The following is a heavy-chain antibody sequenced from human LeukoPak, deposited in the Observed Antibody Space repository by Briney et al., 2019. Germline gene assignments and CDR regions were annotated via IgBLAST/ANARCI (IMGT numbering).Heavy chain of an antibody. CDR2: IYTSGST. CDR1: GGSISGYC. J-gene: IGHJ5*02. D-gene: IGHD2-21*01. V-gene: IGHV4-4*09. CDR3: ATTTTIASWFDP. Sequence: SETLSLTCSVSGGSISGYCWSWVRQPPGKGLEWIGYIYTSGSTNYNPSLKSRVTISVDTSKNQFSLKLSSVTAADTAVYYCATTTTIASWFDPWGQGTLVTVSS.